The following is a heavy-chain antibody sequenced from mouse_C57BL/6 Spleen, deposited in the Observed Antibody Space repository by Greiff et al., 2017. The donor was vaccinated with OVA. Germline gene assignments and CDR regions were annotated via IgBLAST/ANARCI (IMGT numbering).Heavy chain of an antibody. J-gene: IGHJ2*01. CDR3: ARSPYYYGSSYYFDY. D-gene: IGHD1-1*01. CDR1: GYTFTDYN. Sequence: SGPELVKPGASVKMSCKASGYTFTDYNMHWVKQSHGKSLEWIGYINPNNGGTSYNQKFKGKATLTVNKSSSTAYMELRSLTSEDSAVYYCARSPYYYGSSYYFDYWGQGTTLTVSS. CDR2: INPNNGGT. V-gene: IGHV1-22*01.